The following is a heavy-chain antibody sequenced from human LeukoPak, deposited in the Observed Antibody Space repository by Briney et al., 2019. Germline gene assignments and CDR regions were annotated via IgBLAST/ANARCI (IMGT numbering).Heavy chain of an antibody. CDR3: ARVDQDIVVGPAFDP. D-gene: IGHD2-2*01. CDR1: GYTFTSYA. CDR2: INAGNGNT. V-gene: IGHV1-3*01. J-gene: IGHJ5*02. Sequence: ASVKVSCKASGYTFTSYAMHWVRQAPGQRLEWMGWINAGNGNTKYSQKFQGRVTITRDTSASPAYMELSSLRSEDTAVYYCARVDQDIVVGPAFDPWGQGTLVTVSS.